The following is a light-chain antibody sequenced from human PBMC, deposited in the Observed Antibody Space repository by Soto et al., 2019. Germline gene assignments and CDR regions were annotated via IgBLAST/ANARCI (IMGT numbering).Light chain of an antibody. J-gene: IGKJ1*01. V-gene: IGKV3-20*01. CDR3: QQYGGSPRT. Sequence: VLTQSPATLSVSQGERSTLSCRASQSVSNNYLAWYQQKPGQAPRLLIHGASNRATGIPDRFSGSGSGTDFTLTITRLEPEDFAVYYCQQYGGSPRTFGQGTKVDIK. CDR2: GAS. CDR1: QSVSNNY.